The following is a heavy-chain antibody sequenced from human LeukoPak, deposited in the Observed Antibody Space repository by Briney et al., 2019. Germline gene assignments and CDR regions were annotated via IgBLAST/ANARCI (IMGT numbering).Heavy chain of an antibody. V-gene: IGHV1-2*02. CDR1: GYTFTGYY. CDR2: INPNSGCT. Sequence: ASVTVSCKASGYTFTGYYMHWVRQAPGQGLEWMGWINPNSGCTNYAQKFQGRVTMTRDTSISTAYMELSRLRSDDTAVYYCARVFGAYYFDYWGQGTLVPVSS. D-gene: IGHD3-16*01. CDR3: ARVFGAYYFDY. J-gene: IGHJ4*02.